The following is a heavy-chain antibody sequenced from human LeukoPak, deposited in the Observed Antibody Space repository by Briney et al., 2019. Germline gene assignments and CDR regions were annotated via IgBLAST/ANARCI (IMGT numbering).Heavy chain of an antibody. V-gene: IGHV3-11*06. CDR1: GFTFSDYY. J-gene: IGHJ4*02. Sequence: GGSLRLSCAASGFTFSDYYMHWIRQAPGKGLEWVSYISSSSSYIYYADSVKGRFTISRDNAKNTLYLQMNSLRAEDTAVYYCARSTQPPVYWGQGTLVTVSS. CDR2: ISSSSSYI. CDR3: ARSTQPPVY.